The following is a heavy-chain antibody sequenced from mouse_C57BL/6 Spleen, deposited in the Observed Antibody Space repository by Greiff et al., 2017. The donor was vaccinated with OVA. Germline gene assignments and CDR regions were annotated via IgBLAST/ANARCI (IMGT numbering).Heavy chain of an antibody. Sequence: VQLQQPGAELVKPGASVKLSCTASGYTFTSYWITWVKQRPGQGLEWIGDLYPGSGSTNYNETFKSKATLTVDTSSSTAYLQLSRLTSVDSAVYYCARRMYDYGSRGLGDFEGWGTGTTVTVAS. V-gene: IGHV1-55*01. CDR1: GYTFTSYW. CDR3: ARRMYDYGSRGLGDFEG. D-gene: IGHD1-1*01. CDR2: LYPGSGST. J-gene: IGHJ1*03.